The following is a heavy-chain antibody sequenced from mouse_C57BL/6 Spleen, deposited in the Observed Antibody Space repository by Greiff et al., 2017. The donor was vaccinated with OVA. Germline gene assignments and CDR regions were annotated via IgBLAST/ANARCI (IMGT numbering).Heavy chain of an antibody. Sequence: VQLQQPGAELVMPGASVKLSCKASGYTFTSYWMHWVKQRPGQGLEWIGEIDPSDSYTNYNQKFKGKSTLTVDKSSSTAYMQLSSLTSEDSAVYYCARRGGGLRRPWYFDVWGTGTTVTVSS. CDR2: IDPSDSYT. J-gene: IGHJ1*03. CDR1: GYTFTSYW. V-gene: IGHV1-69*01. CDR3: ARRGGGLRRPWYFDV. D-gene: IGHD2-4*01.